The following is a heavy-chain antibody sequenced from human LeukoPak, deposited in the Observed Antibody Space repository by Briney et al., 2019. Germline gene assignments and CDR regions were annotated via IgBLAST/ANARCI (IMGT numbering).Heavy chain of an antibody. CDR3: ERVTSYLAFDI. CDR1: GDSISSSAYY. Sequence: SETLSLTCIVSGDSISSSAYYWGWIRQPPGKGLEWIGQIYSSGSTYYNPSLESRVTISVEKSKNQFSLNLSSVTAADTAVYYCERVTSYLAFDIFGQGTIVTVSS. V-gene: IGHV4-39*07. CDR2: IYSSGST. J-gene: IGHJ3*02. D-gene: IGHD3-10*01.